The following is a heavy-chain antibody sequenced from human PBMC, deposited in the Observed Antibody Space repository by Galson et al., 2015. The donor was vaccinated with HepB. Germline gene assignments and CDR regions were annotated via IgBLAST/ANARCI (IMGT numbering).Heavy chain of an antibody. CDR1: GFTFRSYA. Sequence: SLRLSCAASGFTFRSYAIHWVRQAPGKGLEWVAVISYDGSNKYYADSVKGRFTIPRDNSKNTLYLQMNSLRAEDTAVYYCARDNTPGQQLVNAFDIWGQGTMVTVSS. J-gene: IGHJ3*02. CDR3: ARDNTPGQQLVNAFDI. V-gene: IGHV3-30-3*01. CDR2: ISYDGSNK. D-gene: IGHD6-13*01.